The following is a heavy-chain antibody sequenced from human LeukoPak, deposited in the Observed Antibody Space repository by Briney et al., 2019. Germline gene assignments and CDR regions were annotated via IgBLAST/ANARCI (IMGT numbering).Heavy chain of an antibody. CDR2: IYYSGST. CDR3: ARGPPPQRWLQLGLDY. CDR1: GYSISSSSYY. D-gene: IGHD5-24*01. J-gene: IGHJ4*02. V-gene: IGHV4-39*07. Sequence: SETLSLTCSISGYSISSSSYYWGWIRQPPGKGLEWIGSIYYSGSTYYNPSLKSRVTVSVDTSKNQFSLKLSSVTAADTAVYYCARGPPPQRWLQLGLDYWGQGTLVTVSS.